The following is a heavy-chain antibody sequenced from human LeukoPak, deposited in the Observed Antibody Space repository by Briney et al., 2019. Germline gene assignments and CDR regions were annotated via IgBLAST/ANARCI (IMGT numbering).Heavy chain of an antibody. D-gene: IGHD3-3*01. Sequence: GGSLRLSCAASGFTFSSYSMNWVRQAPGKGLEWVSYISSSSSTIYYADSVKGRFTISRDNAKNTLYLQMNSLRAEDTAVYYCAKMGSYYDFWSDFDYWGQGTLVTVSS. CDR2: ISSSSSTI. CDR3: AKMGSYYDFWSDFDY. J-gene: IGHJ4*02. V-gene: IGHV3-48*01. CDR1: GFTFSSYS.